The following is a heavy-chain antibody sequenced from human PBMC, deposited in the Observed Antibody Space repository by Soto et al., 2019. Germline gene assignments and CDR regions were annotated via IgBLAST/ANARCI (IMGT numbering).Heavy chain of an antibody. CDR2: ILVDGRT. Sequence: GGSLRLSCAASGFICSSYDMGWVRQAPGKGLEWVSTILVDGRTFYVDSVKGRSTISRDSSQNTVYLQMNSLTAGDTALYYCAKATATGGGAFDICGQGTMVTVSS. J-gene: IGHJ3*02. V-gene: IGHV3-23*01. D-gene: IGHD2-8*02. CDR3: AKATATGGGAFDI. CDR1: GFICSSYD.